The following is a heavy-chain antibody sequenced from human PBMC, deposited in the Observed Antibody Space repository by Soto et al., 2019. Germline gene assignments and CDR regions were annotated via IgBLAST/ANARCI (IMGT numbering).Heavy chain of an antibody. Sequence: SETLSLTCTVSGGSISSSSYYWGWIRQPPGKGLEWIGSIYYSGSTYYNPSLKSRVTISVDTSKNQFSLKLSSVTAADTAVYYCARHRQLVPNGYFDDWGQGTRVTVSS. J-gene: IGHJ4*02. CDR2: IYYSGST. V-gene: IGHV4-39*01. CDR1: GGSISSSSYY. D-gene: IGHD6-6*01. CDR3: ARHRQLVPNGYFDD.